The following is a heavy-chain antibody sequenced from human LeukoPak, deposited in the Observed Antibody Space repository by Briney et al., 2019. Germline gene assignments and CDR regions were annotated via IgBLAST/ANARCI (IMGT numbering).Heavy chain of an antibody. Sequence: GGSLRLSCAASGFTFDDYGMSWVRQAPGKGLEWVSSISSSSSYIYYADSVKGRFTISRDNAKNSLYLQMNSLRAEDTAVYYCARDALSSGYSYGFWGQGTPVTVFS. CDR1: GFTFDDYG. J-gene: IGHJ4*02. CDR2: ISSSSSYI. CDR3: ARDALSSGYSYGF. D-gene: IGHD5-18*01. V-gene: IGHV3-21*01.